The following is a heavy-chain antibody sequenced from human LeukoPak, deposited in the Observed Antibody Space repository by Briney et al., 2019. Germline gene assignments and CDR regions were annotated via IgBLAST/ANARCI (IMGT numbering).Heavy chain of an antibody. Sequence: PGGSLRLSCAASGFTFSSYWMSWVRQAPGKGLEWVANIKQDGSEKYYVDSVKGRFTISRDNAKNSLYLQMNSLRAEDTAVYYCARSEGEAAAPLWWFGPWGQGTLVTVSS. D-gene: IGHD2-2*01. CDR1: GFTFSSYW. CDR3: ARSEGEAAAPLWWFGP. V-gene: IGHV3-7*01. J-gene: IGHJ5*02. CDR2: IKQDGSEK.